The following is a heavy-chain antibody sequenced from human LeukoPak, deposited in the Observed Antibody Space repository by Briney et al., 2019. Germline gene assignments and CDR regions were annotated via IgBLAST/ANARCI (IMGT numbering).Heavy chain of an antibody. CDR3: AKGTLDIVVVPAAPKVYYFDY. J-gene: IGHJ4*02. Sequence: SGGSLRLSCAASGFTVSGNYMTWVRQAPGKGLEYVSVIYSGGGTNYADSVKGRFTISRDNSKNTLYLQMNSLRAEDTAVYYCAKGTLDIVVVPAAPKVYYFDYWGQGTLVTVSS. CDR2: IYSGGGT. D-gene: IGHD2-2*01. V-gene: IGHV3-53*01. CDR1: GFTVSGNY.